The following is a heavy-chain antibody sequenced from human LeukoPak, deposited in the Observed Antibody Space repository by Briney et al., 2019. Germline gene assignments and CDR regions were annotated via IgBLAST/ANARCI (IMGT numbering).Heavy chain of an antibody. CDR3: ARARRGSSSWYRGDYYMDV. J-gene: IGHJ6*03. CDR2: ISAYNGNT. V-gene: IGHV1-18*01. Sequence: GASVKVSCKASGHTFTSYGISWVRQAPGQGLEWMGWISAYNGNTNYAQKLQGRVTMTTDTSTSTAYMELRSLRSDDTAVYYCARARRGSSSWYRGDYYMDVWGKGTTVTISS. CDR1: GHTFTSYG. D-gene: IGHD6-13*01.